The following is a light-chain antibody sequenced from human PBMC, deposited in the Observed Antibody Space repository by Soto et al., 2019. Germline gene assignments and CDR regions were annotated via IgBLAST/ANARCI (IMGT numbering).Light chain of an antibody. CDR1: QSVGSS. CDR3: QQGDTWPWT. Sequence: EIVLTQSPATLSLSPGERTTLSCRASQSVGSSLAWYQQKLGQAPRLLIYGASDRATGIPGRFSGSGSGTDFTLIISSLEPEDFAVYYCQQGDTWPWTFGQGTKVAIK. J-gene: IGKJ1*01. V-gene: IGKV3-11*01. CDR2: GAS.